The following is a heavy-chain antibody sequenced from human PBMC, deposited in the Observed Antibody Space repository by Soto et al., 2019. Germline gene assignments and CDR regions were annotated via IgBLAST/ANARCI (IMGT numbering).Heavy chain of an antibody. D-gene: IGHD1-26*01. CDR1: GYTFTSYD. J-gene: IGHJ5*02. Sequence: VASVKVSCKASGYTFTSYDINWVRQATGQGLEWMGWMNPNSGNTGYAQKFQGRVTMTRNTSISTAYMELSSLRSEDTAVYYCARERLNWGSYSGVNWFDPWGQGTLVTVSS. CDR3: ARERLNWGSYSGVNWFDP. CDR2: MNPNSGNT. V-gene: IGHV1-8*01.